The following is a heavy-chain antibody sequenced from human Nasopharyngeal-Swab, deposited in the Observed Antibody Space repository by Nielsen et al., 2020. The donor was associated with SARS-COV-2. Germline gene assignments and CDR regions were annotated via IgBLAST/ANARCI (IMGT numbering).Heavy chain of an antibody. CDR3: ARGRPGTYYTYYYGLDV. D-gene: IGHD1-26*01. CDR2: TSIRGTT. J-gene: IGHJ6*02. V-gene: IGHV4-61*02. CDR1: DDSLRRGGFY. Sequence: SDTLSPTCSVSDDSLRRGGFYWTWIRQPAGRGLEVIGRTSIRGTTNYSPPFKNRVTMSLDTSKKQFFLRLASVSAADTAIYYCARGRPGTYYTYYYGLDVWGQGTTVTVSS.